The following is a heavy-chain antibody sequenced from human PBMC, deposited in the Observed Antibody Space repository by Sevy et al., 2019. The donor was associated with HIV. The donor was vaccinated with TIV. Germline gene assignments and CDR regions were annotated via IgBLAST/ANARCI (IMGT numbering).Heavy chain of an antibody. CDR3: ARDKSIAAAGTRGDY. D-gene: IGHD6-13*01. CDR1: GFTFSDYY. J-gene: IGHJ4*02. CDR2: ISSSGSTI. Sequence: GGSLRLSCAASGFTFSDYYMSWIRQAPGKGLEWVSYISSSGSTIYYADSVKGRFTISRDNAKNSLYLQMNSLSAEDTAVYYCARDKSIAAAGTRGDYWGEGTLVSVSS. V-gene: IGHV3-11*01.